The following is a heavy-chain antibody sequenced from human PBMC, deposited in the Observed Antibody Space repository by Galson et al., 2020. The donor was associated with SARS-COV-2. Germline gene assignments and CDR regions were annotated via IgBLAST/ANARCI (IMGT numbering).Heavy chain of an antibody. V-gene: IGHV3-33*01. J-gene: IGHJ4*02. Sequence: GESLKISCAASGFTFSSYGMHWVRQAPGKGLEWVAVIWYDGSNKYYADSVKGRFTISRDNSKNTLYLQMNSLRAEDTAVYYCARDLVGATYFDYWGQGTLGTVSS. CDR3: ARDLVGATYFDY. D-gene: IGHD1-26*01. CDR2: IWYDGSNK. CDR1: GFTFSSYG.